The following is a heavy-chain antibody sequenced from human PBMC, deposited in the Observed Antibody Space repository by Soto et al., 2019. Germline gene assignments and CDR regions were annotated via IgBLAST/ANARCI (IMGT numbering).Heavy chain of an antibody. V-gene: IGHV3-33*01. CDR1: GFTFSTHG. CDR2: VWSDGSKK. J-gene: IGHJ4*02. D-gene: IGHD3-9*01. Sequence: QVQVVESGGGVVQPGRSLRLSCAASGFTFSTHGMHWVRQAPGKGLEWVALVWSDGSKKYYADSVKGRFTISRDNSKDTLHLQMNSLRAEDTAVYYCVRVFDTYYFDLWGQGTLVTVST. CDR3: VRVFDTYYFDL.